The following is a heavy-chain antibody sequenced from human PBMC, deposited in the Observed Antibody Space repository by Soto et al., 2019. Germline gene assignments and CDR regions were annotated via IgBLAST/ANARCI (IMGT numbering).Heavy chain of an antibody. CDR2: MNPNSGNT. D-gene: IGHD3-9*01. CDR3: ARSPYYDILTGYWFDP. J-gene: IGHJ5*02. V-gene: IGHV1-8*01. CDR1: GYTFTSYD. Sequence: ASVKVSCKASGYTFTSYDINWVRQATGQGLEWMGWMNPNSGNTGYAQKFQGRVTMTRNTSISTAYMELSSLRSEDTAVYYCARSPYYDILTGYWFDPWGQGTLVTVSS.